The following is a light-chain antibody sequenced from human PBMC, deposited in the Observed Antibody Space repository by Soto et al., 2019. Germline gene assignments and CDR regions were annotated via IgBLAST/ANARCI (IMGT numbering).Light chain of an antibody. CDR3: QQYNNWPPWT. V-gene: IGKV3-15*01. CDR2: GAS. J-gene: IGKJ1*01. Sequence: EIVMTQSPATLSVSPGERVTLSCRASQSVSSNLAWYQQKPGQAPRLLIYGASTRATGIPARFSGSGSGTEFTLTFSSLQSEDFAVYYCQQYNNWPPWTFGQGTKV. CDR1: QSVSSN.